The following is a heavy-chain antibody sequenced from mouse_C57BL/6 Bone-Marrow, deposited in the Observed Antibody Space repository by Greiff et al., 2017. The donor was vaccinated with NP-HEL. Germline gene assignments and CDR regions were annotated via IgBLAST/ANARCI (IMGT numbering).Heavy chain of an antibody. Sequence: EVMLVESEGGLVQPGSSMKLSCTASGFTFSDYYMAWVRQVPEKGLEWVANINYDGSSTYYLDSLKSRFIISRDNAKNILYLQMSSLKSEDTATYYCAREGWGYDDYYAMDYWGQGTSVTVSS. CDR2: INYDGSST. V-gene: IGHV5-16*01. CDR3: AREGWGYDDYYAMDY. D-gene: IGHD2-2*01. J-gene: IGHJ4*01. CDR1: GFTFSDYY.